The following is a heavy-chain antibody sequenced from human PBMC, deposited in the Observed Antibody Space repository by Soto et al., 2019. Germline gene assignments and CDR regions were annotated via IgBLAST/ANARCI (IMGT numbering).Heavy chain of an antibody. CDR1: GGSISSYY. CDR3: TRGPSGDKVDY. D-gene: IGHD7-27*01. Sequence: SETLSLTCTVSGGSISSYYWSWIRQPPGKGLEWIGYIYYSGSTNYNPSLKSRVTISVDTSKNQFSLKLSSVSAADTAVYYCTRGPSGDKVDYWGQGTLVTVSS. CDR2: IYYSGST. V-gene: IGHV4-59*08. J-gene: IGHJ4*02.